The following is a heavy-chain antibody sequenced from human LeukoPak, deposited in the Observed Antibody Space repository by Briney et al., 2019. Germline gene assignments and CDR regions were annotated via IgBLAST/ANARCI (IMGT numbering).Heavy chain of an antibody. CDR2: ISYDGSNE. D-gene: IGHD7-27*01. Sequence: GGSLRLSCAASGFTFSSYAMHWVRQAPGKGLEWLSVISYDGSNEHFADSVKGRFTISRDNSKDTLYLQMNSLRAEDTAVYYCAREELGLIDYWGQGTLVTVSS. CDR1: GFTFSSYA. J-gene: IGHJ4*02. CDR3: AREELGLIDY. V-gene: IGHV3-30*04.